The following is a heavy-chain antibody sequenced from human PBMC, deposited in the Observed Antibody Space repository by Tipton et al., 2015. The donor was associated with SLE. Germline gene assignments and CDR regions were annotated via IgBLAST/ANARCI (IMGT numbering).Heavy chain of an antibody. CDR2: INPNSGGT. Sequence: QSGAEVKKPGASVKVSCKASGYTFTSCGISWVRQAPGQGLEWMGWINPNSGGTNYAQKFQGRVTMTRDTSISTAYMELSRLRSDDTAVYYCARHDNYYDTTGYPAGGMDVWGQGTTVTVSS. CDR1: GYTFTSCG. J-gene: IGHJ6*02. CDR3: ARHDNYYDTTGYPAGGMDV. D-gene: IGHD3-22*01. V-gene: IGHV1-2*02.